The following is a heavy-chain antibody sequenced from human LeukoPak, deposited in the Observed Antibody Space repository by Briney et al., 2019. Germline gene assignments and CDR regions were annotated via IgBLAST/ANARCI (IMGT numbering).Heavy chain of an antibody. V-gene: IGHV1-46*01. J-gene: IGHJ4*02. D-gene: IGHD1-26*01. Sequence: GASVKVSCKASGYTFISSYMHWVRQAPGQGLEWMGMTDPSSGNVNYPKRFQGRVTVTRDTSTSTLYMELSSLRSEDTAVYYCAREPISGSCYFDYWGQGTLVTVSS. CDR2: TDPSSGNV. CDR3: AREPISGSCYFDY. CDR1: GYTFISSY.